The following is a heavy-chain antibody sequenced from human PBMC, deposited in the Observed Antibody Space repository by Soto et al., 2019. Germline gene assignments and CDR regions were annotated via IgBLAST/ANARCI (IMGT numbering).Heavy chain of an antibody. V-gene: IGHV3-66*01. CDR3: AREGYGSRYGMDV. CDR1: GFTVSSNY. CDR2: IYSGGST. Sequence: EVQLVESGGGLVQPGGSLRLSCPASGFTVSSNYMSWVRQAPGKGLEWVSVIYSGGSTYYADSVKGRFTISRDNSKNTLYLQMNSVRAEGTAVYYCAREGYGSRYGMDVWGQGTTVTVSS. J-gene: IGHJ6*02. D-gene: IGHD5-12*01.